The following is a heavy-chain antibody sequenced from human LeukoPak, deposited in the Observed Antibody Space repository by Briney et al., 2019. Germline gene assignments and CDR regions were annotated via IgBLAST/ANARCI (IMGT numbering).Heavy chain of an antibody. CDR1: GFTVSTNY. CDR3: ARGGIGYYDSSGYDEYFQH. CDR2: IYSGGST. J-gene: IGHJ1*01. D-gene: IGHD3-22*01. V-gene: IGHV3-66*01. Sequence: GGSLSLFCAASGFTVSTNYMSWVRQAPGKGLEWVSLIYSGGSTYYADSVKGRFTISRDNSKNTLYLQMNSLRAEDTALYYCARGGIGYYDSSGYDEYFQHWGQGTLVTVSS.